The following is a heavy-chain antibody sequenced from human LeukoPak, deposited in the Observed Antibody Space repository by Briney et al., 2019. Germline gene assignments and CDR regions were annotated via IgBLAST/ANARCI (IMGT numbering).Heavy chain of an antibody. CDR1: GFTFNTHW. Sequence: GRSLRLSCAASGFTFNTHWMSWVRQAPGKGLEWVANIKQDGSEKYYVDSVKGRFTISRDNTKNSLYLQMNSLRADDTAVYHCMMSLTAHYYYGMDVWGQGTTVTVSS. CDR3: MMSLTAHYYYGMDV. CDR2: IKQDGSEK. J-gene: IGHJ6*02. V-gene: IGHV3-7*02. D-gene: IGHD2-21*02.